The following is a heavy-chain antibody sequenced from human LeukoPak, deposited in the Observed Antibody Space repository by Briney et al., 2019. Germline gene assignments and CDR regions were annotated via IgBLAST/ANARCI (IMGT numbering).Heavy chain of an antibody. CDR3: ATVKYDYGDPVGWFDP. CDR2: ISGSGGST. CDR1: GFTFSSYA. Sequence: GGSLRLSCAASGFTFSSYAMSWVRQAPGKGLEWVSAISGSGGSTYYADSVKGRFTISRDNSKNTLYLLMTSLRADDTAVYYCATVKYDYGDPVGWFDPWGQGTLVTVSS. J-gene: IGHJ5*02. D-gene: IGHD4-17*01. V-gene: IGHV3-23*01.